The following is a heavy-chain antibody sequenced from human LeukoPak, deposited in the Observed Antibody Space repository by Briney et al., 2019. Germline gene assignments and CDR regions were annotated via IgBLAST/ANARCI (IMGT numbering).Heavy chain of an antibody. J-gene: IGHJ4*02. V-gene: IGHV4-34*01. CDR3: ARGVAAAGTFSFDY. D-gene: IGHD6-13*01. CDR2: ITHGGST. CDR1: GGSFSGYY. Sequence: RASETLSLTCVVYGGSFSGYYWSWIRQPPGKGLEWIGEITHGGSTNYNPSLKSRDTISVDPSNNQCSPNLNSVTAADTAVYYCARGVAAAGTFSFDYWGQGTLVTVSS.